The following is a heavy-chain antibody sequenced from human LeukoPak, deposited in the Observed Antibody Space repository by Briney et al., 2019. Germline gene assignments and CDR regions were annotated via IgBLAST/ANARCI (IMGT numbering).Heavy chain of an antibody. Sequence: PSETLSLTCAVYGGSFSGYYWSWIRQPPGKGLEWIGEINHSGSTNYNPSLKSQVTISVDTSKNQFSLKLSSVTAADTAVYYCARVSGGYYYYYYMDVWGKGTTVTVSS. CDR3: ARVSGGYYYYYYMDV. J-gene: IGHJ6*03. V-gene: IGHV4-34*01. CDR2: INHSGST. D-gene: IGHD3-10*01. CDR1: GGSFSGYY.